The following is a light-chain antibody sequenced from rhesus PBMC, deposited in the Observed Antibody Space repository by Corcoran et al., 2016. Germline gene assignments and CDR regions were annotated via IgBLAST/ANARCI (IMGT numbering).Light chain of an antibody. CDR3: QQYTSRPLT. Sequence: DIQMTQSPSSLSASVGDTVTITCRASQGISSWLAWYQQKPGKAPKLLTYKAPKLQSGVPSRFSGRGSRTAFTRPIRCLQSEAFAPSYCQQYTSRPLTFGPGTKLDIQ. CDR2: KAP. V-gene: IGKV1-22*01. J-gene: IGKJ3*01. CDR1: QGISSW.